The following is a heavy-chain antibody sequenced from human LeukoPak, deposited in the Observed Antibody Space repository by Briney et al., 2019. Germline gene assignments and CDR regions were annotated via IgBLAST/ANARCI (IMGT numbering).Heavy chain of an antibody. D-gene: IGHD3-10*01. Sequence: GGSLTLSCAASGFTFSSYSRNWVRQAPGKGLEWVASISSSSSYIYYADSVKGRFTISRDNAKNSLFLQMNSLRAEETAVYYCARGRGGSGSYSDYFGYWGQGTLVPVSP. CDR1: GFTFSSYS. V-gene: IGHV3-21*01. J-gene: IGHJ4*02. CDR3: ARGRGGSGSYSDYFGY. CDR2: ISSSSSYI.